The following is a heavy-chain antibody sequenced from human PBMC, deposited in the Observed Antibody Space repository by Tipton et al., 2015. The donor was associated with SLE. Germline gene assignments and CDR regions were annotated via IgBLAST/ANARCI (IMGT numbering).Heavy chain of an antibody. CDR3: ARGLFSRRLRTAAFDI. V-gene: IGHV4-39*07. J-gene: IGHJ3*02. CDR1: GGSISSSSYY. D-gene: IGHD4-17*01. CDR2: IYYSGST. Sequence: TLSLTCTVSGGSISSSSYYWGWIRQPPGKGLEWIGSIYYSGSTYYNPSLKSRVTISVDTSKNQFSLKLSSVTAADTAVYYCARGLFSRRLRTAAFDIWGQGTMVTVSS.